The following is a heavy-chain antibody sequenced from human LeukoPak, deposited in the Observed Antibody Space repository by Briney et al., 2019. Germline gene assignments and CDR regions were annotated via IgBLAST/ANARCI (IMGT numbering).Heavy chain of an antibody. Sequence: SETLSLTCAVYGGSFSGYYWSWIRQPPGKGLEWIGEINHSGSTNYNPSLKSRVTISVDTSKNQFSLELSSVTAADTAVYYCARGLKELLWFGGLPFPPHYFDYWGQGTLVTVSS. D-gene: IGHD3-10*01. CDR3: ARGLKELLWFGGLPFPPHYFDY. V-gene: IGHV4-34*01. CDR2: INHSGST. CDR1: GGSFSGYY. J-gene: IGHJ4*02.